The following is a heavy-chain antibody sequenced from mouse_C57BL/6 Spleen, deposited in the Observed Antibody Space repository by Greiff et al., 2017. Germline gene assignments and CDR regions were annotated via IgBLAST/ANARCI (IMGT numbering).Heavy chain of an antibody. Sequence: QVQLQQSGAELVKPGASVKMSCKASGYTFTSYWITWVKQRPGQGLEWIGDIYPGSGSTNYNEKFKSKATLTVDTSSSTAYMQLSSLTSEDSAVYYCARRGGYSNYEAYWGQGTLVTVSA. CDR3: ARRGGYSNYEAY. V-gene: IGHV1-55*01. D-gene: IGHD2-5*01. CDR1: GYTFTSYW. J-gene: IGHJ3*01. CDR2: IYPGSGST.